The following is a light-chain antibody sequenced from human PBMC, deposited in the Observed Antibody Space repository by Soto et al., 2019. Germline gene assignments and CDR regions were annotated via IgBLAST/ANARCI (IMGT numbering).Light chain of an antibody. CDR1: QSVNNN. Sequence: ERLISHSSDTLSLSPWGRSTVSCRSSQSVNNNLAWYQQKLGQAPRVLIYGASTRATGIPARFSGSGSGTEFTLTISSLQSEDFAVYYCQQDNNWPRTFGQGTKVDIK. J-gene: IGKJ1*01. CDR3: QQDNNWPRT. V-gene: IGKV3-15*01. CDR2: GAS.